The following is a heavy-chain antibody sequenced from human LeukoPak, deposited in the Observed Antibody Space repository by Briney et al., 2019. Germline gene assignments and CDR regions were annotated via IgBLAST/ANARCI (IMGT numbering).Heavy chain of an antibody. J-gene: IGHJ4*02. CDR1: GFTFSSYS. CDR3: ARAYCSGGSCYPFDY. V-gene: IGHV3-21*01. D-gene: IGHD2-15*01. CDR2: ISSSSSHI. Sequence: PGGSLRVSCAVSGFTFSSYSMNWVRQAPGKGLEWVSSISSSSSHIYYADSVKGRFTISRDNAKNSLYLEMNSLRAEDKAVYYCARAYCSGGSCYPFDYWGQGTLVTVSS.